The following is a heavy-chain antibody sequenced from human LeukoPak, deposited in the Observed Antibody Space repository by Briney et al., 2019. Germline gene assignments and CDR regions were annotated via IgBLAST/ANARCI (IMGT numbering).Heavy chain of an antibody. CDR2: IYHSGST. CDR1: GGSISSGGYS. Sequence: PSQTLSLTCAVSGGSISSGGYSWSWIRQPPGKGLEWIGYIYHSGSTYYNPSLKSRVTISVDRSKNQFSLKLSSVTAADTAVYYCARDDSSSWYNYFDYWGQGTLVTVSS. D-gene: IGHD6-13*01. J-gene: IGHJ4*02. CDR3: ARDDSSSWYNYFDY. V-gene: IGHV4-30-2*01.